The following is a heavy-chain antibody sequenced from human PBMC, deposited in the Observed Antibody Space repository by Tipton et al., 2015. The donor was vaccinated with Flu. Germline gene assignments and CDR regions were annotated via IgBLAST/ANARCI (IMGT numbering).Heavy chain of an antibody. CDR2: IYPSGTT. J-gene: IGHJ5*02. CDR1: SGSIRSTNYF. D-gene: IGHD2-2*01. V-gene: IGHV4-39*02. CDR3: AREVPRFSDIVIGPAAIHNCFDP. Sequence: SLTCTVSSGSIRSTNYFCAWIRQPPGKRLELIGSIYPSGTTYYNPSLKSRVTMTTDTSASTAYMELRSLRSDDTAVYYCAREVPRFSDIVIGPAAIHNCFDPWGQGTRVTVSS.